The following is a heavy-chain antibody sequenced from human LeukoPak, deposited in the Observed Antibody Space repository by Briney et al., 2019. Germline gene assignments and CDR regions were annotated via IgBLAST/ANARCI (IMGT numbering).Heavy chain of an antibody. CDR1: GFTFSSYW. Sequence: PGGSLRLSCAASGFTFSSYWMSWVRQAPGKGLEWVSAISGSGGSTYYADSVKGRFTISRDNSKNTLYLQMNSLRAEDTAVYYCAKQPLQDYYDSSGHPYYFDYWGQGTLVTVSS. D-gene: IGHD3-22*01. J-gene: IGHJ4*02. CDR2: ISGSGGST. V-gene: IGHV3-23*01. CDR3: AKQPLQDYYDSSGHPYYFDY.